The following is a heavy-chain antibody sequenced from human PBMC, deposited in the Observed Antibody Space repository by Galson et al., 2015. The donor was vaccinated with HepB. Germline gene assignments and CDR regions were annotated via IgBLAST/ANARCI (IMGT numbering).Heavy chain of an antibody. V-gene: IGHV3-23*01. CDR3: AKATRTYCGADCPDS. D-gene: IGHD2-21*02. CDR2: ISGSDGRP. J-gene: IGHJ4*02. CDR1: GFAFNSYA. Sequence: SLRLSCAASGFAFNSYAMSWVRQAPGRGLECVSVISGSDGRPYYADSVKGRFTISRDTSKNTLYLQMDSLRVEDTAIYHCAKATRTYCGADCPDSWGQGTLVTVSS.